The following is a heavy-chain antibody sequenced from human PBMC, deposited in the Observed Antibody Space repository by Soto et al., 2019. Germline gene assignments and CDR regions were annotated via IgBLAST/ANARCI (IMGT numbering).Heavy chain of an antibody. CDR2: ISYDGSNK. D-gene: IGHD3-22*01. CDR1: GFTFSSYG. Sequence: GGSLRLSCAASGFTFSSYGMRWVRQAPGKGLEWVAVISYDGSNKYYADSVKGRFTISRDNSKNTLYLQMNSLRAEDTAVYYCAKEGVAYYYDSSGYSYYYYYGMDVWGQGTTVTVSS. J-gene: IGHJ6*02. CDR3: AKEGVAYYYDSSGYSYYYYYGMDV. V-gene: IGHV3-30*18.